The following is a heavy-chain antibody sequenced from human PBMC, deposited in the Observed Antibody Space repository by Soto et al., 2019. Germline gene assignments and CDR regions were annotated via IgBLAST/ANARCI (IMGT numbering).Heavy chain of an antibody. J-gene: IGHJ4*02. Sequence: GGSLRLSCAAAGFTFSYYYMSWIRQAPGKGLEWLSYISGSESTIYHADSVKGRFTISRNNAQNSLSLQLNSLRAEDTAVYYCARASSGGYPSPWPTYDYWGQGTLVTVSS. CDR3: ARASSGGYPSPWPTYDY. V-gene: IGHV3-11*01. D-gene: IGHD2-15*01. CDR1: GFTFSYYY. CDR2: ISGSESTI.